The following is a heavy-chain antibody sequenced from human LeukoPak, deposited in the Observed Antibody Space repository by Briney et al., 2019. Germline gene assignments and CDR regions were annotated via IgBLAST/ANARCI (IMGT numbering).Heavy chain of an antibody. CDR2: ITSSSHYI. CDR1: GFTFSSYS. CDR3: ARGSYYSRGYTYYYMDV. D-gene: IGHD1-26*01. J-gene: IGHJ6*03. V-gene: IGHV3-21*01. Sequence: GGSLRLSCAASGFTFSSYSMIWVRQAPGKGLEWVSFITSSSHYIYYADSLKGRFTISRDNAKNSLYLQMNSLRDEDTAVYYCARGSYYSRGYTYYYMDVWGKGTTVTVSS.